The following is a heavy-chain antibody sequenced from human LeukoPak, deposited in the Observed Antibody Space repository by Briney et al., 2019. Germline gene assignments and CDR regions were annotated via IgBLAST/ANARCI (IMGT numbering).Heavy chain of an antibody. Sequence: ASVKVSCKASGYTFTAYYIHWVRQAPGQGLEWMGWIDPNSGGTNYAQTFQGRVTMTRDTSISTAYMDLSRLISDDTAMYYCARGPTHTNWSRWFDPWGQGILVTVSS. V-gene: IGHV1-2*02. J-gene: IGHJ5*02. CDR2: IDPNSGGT. D-gene: IGHD1-1*01. CDR1: GYTFTAYY. CDR3: ARGPTHTNWSRWFDP.